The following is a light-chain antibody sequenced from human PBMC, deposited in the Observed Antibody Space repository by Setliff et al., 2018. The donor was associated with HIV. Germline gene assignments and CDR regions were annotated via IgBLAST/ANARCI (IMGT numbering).Light chain of an antibody. J-gene: IGLJ1*01. CDR2: GST. Sequence: QSVLTQPPSVSGAPGQRVTISCTGSSSNIGAGYGVHWYQQLPEKAPKLLIYGSTNRPSGVPDRFSGSKSGTSASLAITGLQAEDEADYYCQSYDSSLRGVFGTGTKVTVL. CDR1: SSNIGAGYG. CDR3: QSYDSSLRGV. V-gene: IGLV1-40*01.